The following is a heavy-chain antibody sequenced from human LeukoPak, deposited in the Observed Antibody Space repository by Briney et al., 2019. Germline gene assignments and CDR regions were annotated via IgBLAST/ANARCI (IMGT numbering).Heavy chain of an antibody. CDR2: ISGSGGST. Sequence: GGSLRLSCAASGFTFSSYAMSWVRQAPGKGLEWVSAISGSGGSTYYADSVKGRFTVSRDNSKNTLYLQMNSLRAEDTAVYYCAKDYPTVTTILGPDYYYGMDVWGQGTTVTVSS. CDR3: AKDYPTVTTILGPDYYYGMDV. CDR1: GFTFSSYA. J-gene: IGHJ6*02. D-gene: IGHD4-17*01. V-gene: IGHV3-23*01.